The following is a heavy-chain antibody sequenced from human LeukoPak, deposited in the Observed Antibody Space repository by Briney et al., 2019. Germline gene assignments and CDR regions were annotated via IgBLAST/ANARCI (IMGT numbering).Heavy chain of an antibody. Sequence: SETLSLTCTVSGGSISSYYWSWIRQPPGKGLEWIGYIYYSGSTNYNPSLKSRVTISVDTSKNQFSLRLSSVTAADTAVYYCARGAYGDPTSFDYWGQGTLVTVSS. J-gene: IGHJ4*02. D-gene: IGHD4-17*01. V-gene: IGHV4-59*01. CDR1: GGSISSYY. CDR2: IYYSGST. CDR3: ARGAYGDPTSFDY.